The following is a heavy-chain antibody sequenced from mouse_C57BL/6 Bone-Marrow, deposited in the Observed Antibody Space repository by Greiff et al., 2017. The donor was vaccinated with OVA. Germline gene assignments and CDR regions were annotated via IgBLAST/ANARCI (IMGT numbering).Heavy chain of an antibody. CDR2: IRNKANNHAT. CDR3: TRGYSNYIYWYFDV. V-gene: IGHV6-6*01. J-gene: IGHJ1*03. CDR1: GFTFSDAW. D-gene: IGHD2-5*01. Sequence: EVQRVESGGGLVQPGGSMKLSCAASGFTFSDAWMDWVRQSPEKGLEWVAEIRNKANNHATYYAESVKGRFTISRDDSKSSVYLQMNSLRAEDTGIYYCTRGYSNYIYWYFDVWGTGTTVTVSS.